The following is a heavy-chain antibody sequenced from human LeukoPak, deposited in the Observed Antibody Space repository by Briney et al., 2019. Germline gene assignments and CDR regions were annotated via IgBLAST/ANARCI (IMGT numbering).Heavy chain of an antibody. D-gene: IGHD6-19*01. V-gene: IGHV3-21*01. CDR1: GFTFSSYS. CDR3: ARDSGGWYGGLEDY. J-gene: IGHJ4*02. Sequence: GGSLRLSCAASGFTFSSYSMNWVRQAPGKGLEWVSSISSSSSYIYYADSVKGRFTISRDNAKNSLYLQMNSLRAEDTAVYYCARDSGGWYGGLEDYWGQGTLVTVSS. CDR2: ISSSSSYI.